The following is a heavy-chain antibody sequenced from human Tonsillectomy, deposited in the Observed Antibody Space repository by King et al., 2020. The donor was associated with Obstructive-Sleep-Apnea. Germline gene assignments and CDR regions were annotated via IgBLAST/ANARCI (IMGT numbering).Heavy chain of an antibody. V-gene: IGHV4-34*01. D-gene: IGHD3-9*01. Sequence: VQLQQWGAGLLKPSETLSLTCAVYGGSFSGYYWSWIRQPPGKGLEWIGEINHSGSTNYNPSLKCRVTISVDTSKNQFSLKLSSVTAADTAVYYCARGPAFLTGLSSCAFDIWGQGTMVTVSS. CDR3: ARGPAFLTGLSSCAFDI. CDR1: GGSFSGYY. CDR2: INHSGST. J-gene: IGHJ3*02.